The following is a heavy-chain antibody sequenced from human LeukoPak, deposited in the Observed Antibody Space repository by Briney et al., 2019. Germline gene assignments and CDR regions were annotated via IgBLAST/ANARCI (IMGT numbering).Heavy chain of an antibody. CDR3: ARDLEGYCSGGSCQPGMDV. V-gene: IGHV3-66*01. D-gene: IGHD2-15*01. J-gene: IGHJ6*02. CDR2: IYSGGST. CDR1: GFTVSSNY. Sequence: GGSPRLSCAASGFTVSSNYMSWVRQAPGKGLEWVSVIYSGGSTYYADSVKGRFTISRDNSKNTLYLQMNSLRAEDTAVYYCARDLEGYCSGGSCQPGMDVWGQGTTVTVSS.